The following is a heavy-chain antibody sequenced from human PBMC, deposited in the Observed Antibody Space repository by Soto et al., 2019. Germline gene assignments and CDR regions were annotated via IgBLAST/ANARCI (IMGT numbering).Heavy chain of an antibody. CDR3: ARVASSWYGNDY. Sequence: PGGSLRLSCAASGFTFSSYSMNWVHQAPGKGLEWVSSISSSSSYIYYADSVKGRFTISRDNAKNSLYLQMNSLRAEDTAVYYCARVASSWYGNDYWGQGTLVTVSS. CDR2: ISSSSSYI. D-gene: IGHD6-13*01. V-gene: IGHV3-21*01. J-gene: IGHJ4*02. CDR1: GFTFSSYS.